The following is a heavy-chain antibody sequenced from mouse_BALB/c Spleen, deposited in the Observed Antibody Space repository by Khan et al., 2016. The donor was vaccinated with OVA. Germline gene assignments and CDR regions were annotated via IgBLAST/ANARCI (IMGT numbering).Heavy chain of an antibody. CDR1: GYSITSGYA. Sequence: EVKLLESGPGLVKPSQSLSLTCTVTGYSITSGYAWNWIRQFPGNKLEWMGYISYSGVTSYTPSLKSRISITRDTSKNPFFLQLNSVTTEDTATYYCARGNYYGYYFDYWGQGTTVTVSS. CDR2: ISYSGVT. D-gene: IGHD1-1*01. J-gene: IGHJ2*01. CDR3: ARGNYYGYYFDY. V-gene: IGHV3-2*02.